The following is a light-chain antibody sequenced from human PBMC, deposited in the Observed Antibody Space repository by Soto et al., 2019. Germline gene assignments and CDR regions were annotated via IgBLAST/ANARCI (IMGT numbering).Light chain of an antibody. CDR3: HSYDSSLSGSV. Sequence: QSVLTKPPSVSGAPGQRVTISCTGSSSNIGAGYNVHWYQQLPGTAPKLLIYGNNNRPSGVPDRFSGSKSGTSASLAITGLQADDEADYYCHSYDSSLSGSVFGGGTKLTVL. CDR2: GNN. J-gene: IGLJ3*02. CDR1: SSNIGAGYN. V-gene: IGLV1-40*01.